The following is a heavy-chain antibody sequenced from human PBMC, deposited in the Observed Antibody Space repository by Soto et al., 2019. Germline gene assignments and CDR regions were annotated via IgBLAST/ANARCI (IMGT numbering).Heavy chain of an antibody. CDR3: ARDLAWAFDS. D-gene: IGHD1-26*01. CDR2: IGGSGGSI. V-gene: IGHV3-48*02. J-gene: IGHJ4*02. CDR1: GFTFSTFS. Sequence: GGSLRLSCAASGFTFSTFSMNWVRQAPGKGLEWLSYIGGSGGSISYAGSVKGRFTISRDNGKNTLYLQMSSLRDEDTAVYYCARDLAWAFDSWGQGALVTVSS.